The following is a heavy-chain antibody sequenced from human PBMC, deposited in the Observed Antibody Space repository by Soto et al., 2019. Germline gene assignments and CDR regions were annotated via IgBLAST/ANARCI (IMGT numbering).Heavy chain of an antibody. J-gene: IGHJ3*02. D-gene: IGHD5-18*01. CDR1: GYTFTSYG. V-gene: IGHV1-18*04. Sequence: ASVKVSCKASGYTFTSYGISWVRQAPGQGLEWMGWISAYNGNTNYAQKLQGRVTMTTDTSTSTAYMELRSLRSDDTAVYYCARDGTGGYSYGFPLHDAFDIWGQGTMVTV. CDR3: ARDGTGGYSYGFPLHDAFDI. CDR2: ISAYNGNT.